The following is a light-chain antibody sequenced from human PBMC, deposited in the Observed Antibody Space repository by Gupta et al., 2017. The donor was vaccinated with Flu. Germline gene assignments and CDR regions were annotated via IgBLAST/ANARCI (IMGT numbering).Light chain of an antibody. J-gene: IGKJ2*03. Sequence: EIVMTQSPATLSVSPGERATLSCRASQSVSSNLAWYQQKPGQAPRLLIYGASIRDTGILARFSGTGYGTECTLSISSRQSVDFAVYNCPWYKYWPRYSFGQGTKLEIK. CDR3: PWYKYWPRYS. CDR2: GAS. CDR1: QSVSSN. V-gene: IGKV3-15*01.